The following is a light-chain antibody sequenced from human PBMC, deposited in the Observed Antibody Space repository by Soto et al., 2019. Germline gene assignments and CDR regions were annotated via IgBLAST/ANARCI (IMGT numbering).Light chain of an antibody. CDR1: QSVGNY. V-gene: IGKV3-11*01. CDR3: QQNGSCPLT. CDR2: DAS. J-gene: IGKJ4*01. Sequence: EIVLTQSPATLSLSPGERATLSCRASQSVGNYLVWYQLKPGQAPRLLIYDASNRATDIPARFSGGGSGTDFPITISSLKHEDLAVYYCQQNGSCPLTFGGGTKVEIK.